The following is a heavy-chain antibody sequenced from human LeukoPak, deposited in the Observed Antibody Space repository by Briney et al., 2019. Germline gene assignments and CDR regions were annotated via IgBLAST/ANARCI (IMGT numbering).Heavy chain of an antibody. Sequence: GGSLRLSCAASGFTFSSYSMNGVRQAPGKGLEWVSSISSSSSYIYYADSVKGRFTISRDNAKNSLYLQMNSLRAEDTAVYYCARNDILTGYYYYFDYWGQGTLVTVSS. J-gene: IGHJ4*02. CDR1: GFTFSSYS. V-gene: IGHV3-21*01. CDR2: ISSSSSYI. D-gene: IGHD3-9*01. CDR3: ARNDILTGYYYYFDY.